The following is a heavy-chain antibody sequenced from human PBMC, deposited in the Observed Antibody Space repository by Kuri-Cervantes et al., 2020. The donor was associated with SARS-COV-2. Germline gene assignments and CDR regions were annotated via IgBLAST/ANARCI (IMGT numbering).Heavy chain of an antibody. D-gene: IGHD3-3*01. V-gene: IGHV3-21*01. CDR1: GFTFSSYS. Sequence: ETLSLTCAASGFTFSSYSMNWVRQAPGKGLEWVSSISSSSSYIYYADSVKGRFTISRDNAKNSLYLQMNSLRAEDTAVYYCARDRKYYDFWSGPNYYMDVWGKGTTVTVSS. CDR3: ARDRKYYDFWSGPNYYMDV. J-gene: IGHJ6*03. CDR2: ISSSSSYI.